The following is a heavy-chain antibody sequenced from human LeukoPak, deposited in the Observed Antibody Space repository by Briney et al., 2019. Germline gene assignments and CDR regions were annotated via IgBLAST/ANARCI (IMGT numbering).Heavy chain of an antibody. D-gene: IGHD3-16*02. J-gene: IGHJ4*02. CDR2: ISAYNGNT. Sequence: ASVKVSCKASGYTFTSYGISWVRQAPGQGLEWMGWISAYNGNTNYAQKLQGRVTMTTDASTSTAYMELRSLRSDDTAVYYCARGGYYDYVWGSYRHNDYWGQGTLVTVPS. CDR1: GYTFTSYG. V-gene: IGHV1-18*01. CDR3: ARGGYYDYVWGSYRHNDY.